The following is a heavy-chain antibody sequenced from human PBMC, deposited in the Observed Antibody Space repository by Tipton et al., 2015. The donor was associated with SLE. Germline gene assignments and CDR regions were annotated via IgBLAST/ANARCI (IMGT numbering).Heavy chain of an antibody. CDR1: GFTFDDYA. CDR2: ISWSSGSI. D-gene: IGHD5-24*01. CDR3: AKAGRDGYNYSDAFDI. J-gene: IGHJ3*02. V-gene: IGHV3-9*01. Sequence: SLRLSCAASGFTFDDYAMHWVRQAPGKGLEWVSGISWSSGSIGYADSVKGRFTISRDNAKNSLYLQMNSLRAEDTALYYCAKAGRDGYNYSDAFDIWGQGTMVTVSS.